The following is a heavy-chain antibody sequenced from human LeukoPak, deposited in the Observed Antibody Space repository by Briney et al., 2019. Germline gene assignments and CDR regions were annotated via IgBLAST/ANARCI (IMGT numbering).Heavy chain of an antibody. CDR1: QYTFTRYY. J-gene: IGHJ4*02. CDR2: INPNSGGT. V-gene: IGHV1-2*02. CDR3: ARAVPDYYFHY. Sequence: GASVKVSCKASQYTFTRYYIHWVRQAPGQGLEWMGWINPNSGGTNYAQKFQGRVTMTRDTSITTAYMELSSLRPDDTAVYYCARAVPDYYFHYWGQGTLVTVS.